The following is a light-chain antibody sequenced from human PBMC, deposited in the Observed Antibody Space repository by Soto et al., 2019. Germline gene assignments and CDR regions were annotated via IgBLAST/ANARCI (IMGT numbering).Light chain of an antibody. V-gene: IGKV3-11*01. CDR3: QQRSDWPPLFT. J-gene: IGKJ3*01. CDR2: DAS. CDR1: QSVSSY. Sequence: IVLTQSPATLSLSPGERATLSCRASQSVSSYLAWYQQKPGQAPRLLIYDASKRATGIPARFSGSGSGTDFTLTISGLEPEDFAVYYCQQRSDWPPLFTFGPGIKVDIK.